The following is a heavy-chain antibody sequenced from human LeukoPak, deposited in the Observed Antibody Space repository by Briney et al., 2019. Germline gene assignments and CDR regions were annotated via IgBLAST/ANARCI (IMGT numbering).Heavy chain of an antibody. J-gene: IGHJ6*02. V-gene: IGHV1-2*02. CDR2: IVAKSGGT. CDR1: ESIFTDYV. Sequence: ASVKVSCKASESIFTDYVIHWVRQAPGQGLEWMGWIVAKSGGTHYAQNFQGRVTMTRDTSIRTAYMELSGLRSDDTAVYYCARELFDISEKDNYYYYGMDVWGQGTTVTVSS. D-gene: IGHD3-9*01. CDR3: ARELFDISEKDNYYYYGMDV.